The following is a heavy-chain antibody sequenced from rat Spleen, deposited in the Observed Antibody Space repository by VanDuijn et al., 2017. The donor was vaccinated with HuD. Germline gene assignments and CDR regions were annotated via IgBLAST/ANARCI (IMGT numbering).Heavy chain of an antibody. V-gene: IGHV3-3*01. Sequence: EVQLQESGPGLVKPSQSLSLTCSVTEYSVTSSYRWNWIRKFPGHKLEWMGYINSAGSTNYNPSLKSRIFITRDTAKNLFFLRVNSVTTEDTATYYCTRVDTMGTEDYWGQGVVVTVSS. CDR1: EYSVTSSYR. D-gene: IGHD1-7*01. J-gene: IGHJ2*01. CDR3: TRVDTMGTEDY. CDR2: INSAGST.